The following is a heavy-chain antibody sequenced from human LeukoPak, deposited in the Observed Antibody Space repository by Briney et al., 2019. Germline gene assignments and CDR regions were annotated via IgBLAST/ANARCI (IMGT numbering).Heavy chain of an antibody. V-gene: IGHV4-34*01. CDR1: GGSFSGYY. Sequence: PSETLSLTCAVYGGSFSGYYWSWIRQPPGKGLEWIGEINHSGSTNYNPSLKSRVTISVDTSKNQFSLKLSSVTAADTAVYYCARSPPAYCSGGTYYYFDYWGQGTLVTVSS. CDR3: ARSPPAYCSGGTYYYFDY. J-gene: IGHJ4*02. D-gene: IGHD2-15*01. CDR2: INHSGST.